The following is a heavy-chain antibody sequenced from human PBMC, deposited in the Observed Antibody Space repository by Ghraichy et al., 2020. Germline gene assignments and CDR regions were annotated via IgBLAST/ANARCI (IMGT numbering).Heavy chain of an antibody. CDR2: INHSGST. Sequence: SETLSLTCAVYGGSFSGYYWSWIRQPPGKGLEWIGEINHSGSTNYNPSLKSRVTISVDTSKNQFSLKLSSVTAADTAVYYCARGRGLRHCSSTSCGRSGYYMDVWGKGTTVTVSS. J-gene: IGHJ6*03. CDR1: GGSFSGYY. CDR3: ARGRGLRHCSSTSCGRSGYYMDV. D-gene: IGHD2-2*01. V-gene: IGHV4-34*01.